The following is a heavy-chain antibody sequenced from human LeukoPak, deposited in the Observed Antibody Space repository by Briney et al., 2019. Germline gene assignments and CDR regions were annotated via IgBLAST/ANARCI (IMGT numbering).Heavy chain of an antibody. J-gene: IGHJ5*02. CDR1: GFTFDDHG. D-gene: IGHD6-13*01. CDR2: ISSSSSTI. V-gene: IGHV3-48*04. Sequence: PGGSLRLSCAASGFTFDDHGMNWVRQAPGKGLEWVSYISSSSSTIYYADSVKGRFTISRDNAKNSLYLQMNSLRAEDTAVYYCARDRLGRGAAAGTGFDPWGQGTLVTVSS. CDR3: ARDRLGRGAAAGTGFDP.